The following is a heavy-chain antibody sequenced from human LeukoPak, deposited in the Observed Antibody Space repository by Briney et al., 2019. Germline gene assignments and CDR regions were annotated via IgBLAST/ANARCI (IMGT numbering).Heavy chain of an antibody. J-gene: IGHJ4*02. CDR2: ISGSGGST. D-gene: IGHD3-22*01. V-gene: IGHV3-23*01. CDR3: AKYKNYYDSSGYPDY. Sequence: PGGSLRLSCAASGFTFSSYAMSWVRQAPGKGLEWVSAISGSGGSTYYADSVKGQLTISRDNSKNTLYLQMNSLRAEDTAVYYCAKYKNYYDSSGYPDYWGQGTLVTVSS. CDR1: GFTFSSYA.